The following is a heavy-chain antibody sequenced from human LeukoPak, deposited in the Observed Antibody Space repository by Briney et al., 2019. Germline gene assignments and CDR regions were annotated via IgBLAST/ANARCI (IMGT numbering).Heavy chain of an antibody. CDR2: ISGSGGST. D-gene: IGHD3-10*01. CDR3: TTDWVFRSFADY. Sequence: GGSLRLSCTASGFTFSSYAMSWVRQAPGKGLEWVSAISGSGGSTNYADSVKGRFTISRDTSKNTLYLQMNSLRAEDTAVYYCTTDWVFRSFADYWGQGTLVTVS. J-gene: IGHJ4*02. V-gene: IGHV3-23*01. CDR1: GFTFSSYA.